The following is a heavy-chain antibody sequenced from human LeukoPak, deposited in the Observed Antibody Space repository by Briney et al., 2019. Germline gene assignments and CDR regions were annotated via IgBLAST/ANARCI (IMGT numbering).Heavy chain of an antibody. CDR2: IDPTDSYT. Sequence: GESLRISCKGSGYSFTNYWINWVRHMPGKGLEWMGWIDPTDSYTNYSPSFQGHITISADKSINTVYLQCSSLKASDTAIYYCARGSSSWDFDYWGQGTLVTVSS. J-gene: IGHJ4*02. CDR1: GYSFTNYW. D-gene: IGHD6-13*01. V-gene: IGHV5-10-1*01. CDR3: ARGSSSWDFDY.